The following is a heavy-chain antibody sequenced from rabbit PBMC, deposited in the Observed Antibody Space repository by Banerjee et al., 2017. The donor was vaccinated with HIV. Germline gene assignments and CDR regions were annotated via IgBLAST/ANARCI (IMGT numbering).Heavy chain of an antibody. D-gene: IGHD4-2*01. CDR3: ARDLGGSIHL. Sequence: QEQLEESGGDLVKPGRSLTLTCTASGFSFSSGYWMCWVRQAPGKGLEWIGCIGIGSGSTYYASWAKGRFTISKTSSTTVTLQMTSLTAADTATYLCARDLGGSIHLWGPGTLVTVS. V-gene: IGHV1S45*01. J-gene: IGHJ4*01. CDR2: IGIGSGST. CDR1: GFSFSSGYW.